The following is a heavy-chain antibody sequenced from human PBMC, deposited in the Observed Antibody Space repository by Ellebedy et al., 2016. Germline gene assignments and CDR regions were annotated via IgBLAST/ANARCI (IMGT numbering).Heavy chain of an antibody. D-gene: IGHD1-1*01. CDR1: GFTFSSYS. V-gene: IGHV3-48*04. CDR3: ARGYLGIDY. CDR2: ISGSSSAI. Sequence: GESLKISCVASGFTFSSYSMNWVRQAPGKGLEWVAYISGSSSAIYYADSVKGRFTISRDNAKNSLYLQMNSLRAEDTAVYYCARGYLGIDYWGQGTLVTVSS. J-gene: IGHJ4*02.